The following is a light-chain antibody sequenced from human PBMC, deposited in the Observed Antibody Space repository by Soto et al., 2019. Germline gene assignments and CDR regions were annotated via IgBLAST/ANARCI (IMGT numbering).Light chain of an antibody. Sequence: DVQMTQSPSSLSASVGDRVTMTCRASQSIASWLAWFQKKPGKAPKLLIYKASSLESGVPPRFSGSGYGTEFTLTISSLQPDDFATYYCQQYSSYWTFGQGTKVDIK. J-gene: IGKJ1*01. CDR3: QQYSSYWT. CDR1: QSIASW. V-gene: IGKV1-5*03. CDR2: KAS.